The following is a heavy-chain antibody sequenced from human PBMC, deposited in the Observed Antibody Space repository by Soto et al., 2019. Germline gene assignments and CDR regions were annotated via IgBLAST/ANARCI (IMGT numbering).Heavy chain of an antibody. D-gene: IGHD1-26*01. CDR3: ARDRLIVIVGGTIPDY. CDR2: ISAYNGNT. V-gene: IGHV1-18*01. Sequence: QVQLVQSGAEVKKPGASVKVSCKASGYTFTSYGISWVRQAPGQGLEWLGWISAYNGNTNYARNLHGRVTVTADTSTTTAYMELRSLRSDDTAVYYCARDRLIVIVGGTIPDYWGQGTLVTVSS. J-gene: IGHJ4*02. CDR1: GYTFTSYG.